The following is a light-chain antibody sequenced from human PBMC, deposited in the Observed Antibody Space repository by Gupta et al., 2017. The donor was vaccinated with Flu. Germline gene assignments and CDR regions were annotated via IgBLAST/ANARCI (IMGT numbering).Light chain of an antibody. J-gene: IGKJ1*01. V-gene: IGKV3-20*01. Sequence: DRATLSCRTRQTLSTVSLAWYQQKPGQPPRLLIYGASNRATGIPDRFSGSGSGTDFTLTISRLEPEDFAVYYCQQYGSTSWTFGQGTKVEVK. CDR1: QTLSTVS. CDR2: GAS. CDR3: QQYGSTSWT.